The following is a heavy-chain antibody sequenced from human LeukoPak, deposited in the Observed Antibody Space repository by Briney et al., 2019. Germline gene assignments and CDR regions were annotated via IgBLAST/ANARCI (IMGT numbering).Heavy chain of an antibody. D-gene: IGHD6-13*01. CDR3: ARDPKGSSWSPGPFDY. V-gene: IGHV1-69*04. J-gene: IGHJ4*02. CDR2: IIPILGIA. Sequence: SVKVSCKASGGTFSSYAISWVRPAPGQGLEWMGRIIPILGIANYAQKFQGRVTITADKSTSTAYMELSSLRSEDTAVYYCARDPKGSSWSPGPFDYWGQGTLVTVSS. CDR1: GGTFSSYA.